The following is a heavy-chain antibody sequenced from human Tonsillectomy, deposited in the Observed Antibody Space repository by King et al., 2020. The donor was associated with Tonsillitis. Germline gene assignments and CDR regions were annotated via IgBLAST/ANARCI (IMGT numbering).Heavy chain of an antibody. J-gene: IGHJ3*02. V-gene: IGHV3-48*01. CDR1: GFTFSSYS. CDR2: ISSSSRPI. D-gene: IGHD3-9*01. CDR3: ARDRDYILTGTDAFDI. Sequence: VQLVESGGGLVQPGGSLRLSCAASGFTFSSYSMNWVRQAPGKGLEGVSYISSSSRPIYYADSVKGRITIYRDNAKNSLYLQMNSLRAEDTAVYYCARDRDYILTGTDAFDIWGQGTMVTVSS.